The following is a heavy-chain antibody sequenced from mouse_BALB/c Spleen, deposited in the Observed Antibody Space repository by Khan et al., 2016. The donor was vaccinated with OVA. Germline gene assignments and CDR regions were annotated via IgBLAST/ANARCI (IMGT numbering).Heavy chain of an antibody. CDR1: GYSITSDYA. Sequence: EVQLQESGPGLVKPSQSLSLTCTVTGYSITSDYAWNWIRQFPGNKLEWLGYITYSGSTSYHPSLKSRISITRDTSKNQFFLQLNSVTTDDTATYYWAGGRTYWGKGTSVTVSS. CDR3: AGGRTY. J-gene: IGHJ4*01. V-gene: IGHV3-2*02. CDR2: ITYSGST.